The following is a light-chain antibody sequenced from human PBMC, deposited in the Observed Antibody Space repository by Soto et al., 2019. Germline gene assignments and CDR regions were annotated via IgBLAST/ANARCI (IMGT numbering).Light chain of an antibody. V-gene: IGKV3-20*01. CDR3: QRYGA. J-gene: IGKJ1*01. Sequence: EIVLTQSPGTLSLSPGERATLSCRASQSVSSSHLAWYQHKPGQAPRLLIYSASSRATGIPDRVSGSGSGTDFTLTICRLEPEDYAVYYCQRYGAFGQGTKVDIK. CDR2: SAS. CDR1: QSVSSSH.